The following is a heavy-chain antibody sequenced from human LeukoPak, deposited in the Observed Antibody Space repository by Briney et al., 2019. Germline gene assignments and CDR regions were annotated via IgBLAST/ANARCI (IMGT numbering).Heavy chain of an antibody. CDR1: GYTFTGYY. D-gene: IGHD2-2*01. J-gene: IGHJ4*02. CDR2: INPNSGGT. Sequence: GASVKVSCKASGYTFTGYYMHWVRQAPGQGLEWMGWINPNSGGTNYAQNFQGRVTMTRDTSISTAYMELSRLRFDDTAVYYCARDASVVVVPAAVSFIDYWGQGTLVTVSS. V-gene: IGHV1-2*02. CDR3: ARDASVVVVPAAVSFIDY.